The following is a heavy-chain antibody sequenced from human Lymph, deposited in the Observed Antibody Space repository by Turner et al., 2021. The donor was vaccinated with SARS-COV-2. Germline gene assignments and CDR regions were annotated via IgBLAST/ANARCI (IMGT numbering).Heavy chain of an antibody. J-gene: IGHJ6*02. Sequence: QVQLVQSGAEVKKPGASVKVSCKASGYTFTSYDINWVRQATGQGLEWMGRMNPNSGNPGYAQKFQGRVTMTRNISISTAYMELSTLRSEDTAVYYCARGRYSGGGMDVWGQGTTVTVSS. CDR1: GYTFTSYD. CDR3: ARGRYSGGGMDV. CDR2: MNPNSGNP. D-gene: IGHD1-26*01. V-gene: IGHV1-8*01.